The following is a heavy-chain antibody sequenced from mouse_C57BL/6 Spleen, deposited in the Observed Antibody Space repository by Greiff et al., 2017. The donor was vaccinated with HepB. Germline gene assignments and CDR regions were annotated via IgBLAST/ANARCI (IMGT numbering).Heavy chain of an antibody. D-gene: IGHD1-1*01. Sequence: VQLKQPGPELVKPGASVKISCKASGYSFTDYNMNWVKQSNGKSLEWIRVINPNYGTTSYNQKFKGKATLTVDQSSSAAYMQLNSLTSEDSAVYYCARGDYCGSSYDYFDYWGQGTTLTVSS. CDR2: INPNYGTT. CDR1: GYSFTDYN. J-gene: IGHJ2*01. V-gene: IGHV1-39*01. CDR3: ARGDYCGSSYDYFDY.